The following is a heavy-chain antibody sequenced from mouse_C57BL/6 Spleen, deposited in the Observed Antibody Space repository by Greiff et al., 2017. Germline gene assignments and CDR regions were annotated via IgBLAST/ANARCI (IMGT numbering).Heavy chain of an antibody. Sequence: EVKLVESGGDLVKPGGSLKLSCAASGFTFSSYGMSWVRQTPAKRLEWVATISSGGSYTYYPDSVKGRFTISRDNAKNTLYLQMSSLKSEDTAMYYCARHESNVYAMDYWGQGTSVTVSS. D-gene: IGHD2-5*01. J-gene: IGHJ4*01. V-gene: IGHV5-6*01. CDR2: ISSGGSYT. CDR3: ARHESNVYAMDY. CDR1: GFTFSSYG.